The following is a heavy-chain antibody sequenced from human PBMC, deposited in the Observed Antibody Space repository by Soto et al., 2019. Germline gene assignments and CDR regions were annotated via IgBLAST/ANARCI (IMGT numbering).Heavy chain of an antibody. V-gene: IGHV4-59*01. CDR1: GGSISSYY. CDR2: IYYSGST. J-gene: IGHJ4*02. CDR3: ARSFNPHYFDY. Sequence: ETLSLTCTVSGGSISSYYWSWIRQPPGKGLEWIGYIYYSGSTNYNPSLKSRVTISVDTSKNQFSLKLSSVTAADTAVYYCARSFNPHYFDYWGQGTLVTVSS.